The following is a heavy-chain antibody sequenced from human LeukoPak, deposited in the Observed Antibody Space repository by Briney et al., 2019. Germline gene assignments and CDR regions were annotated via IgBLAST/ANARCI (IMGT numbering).Heavy chain of an antibody. CDR3: AKVGIVVVVAATSWFDP. Sequence: GGSLRLSCAASGFTFSSYAMSWVRQAPGKGLEWVSAISGSGGSTYYADSVKGRFTISRDNSKNTLYLQMNSLRAEDTAVYYCAKVGIVVVVAATSWFDPWGQGTLVTVSS. D-gene: IGHD2-15*01. J-gene: IGHJ5*02. CDR2: ISGSGGST. V-gene: IGHV3-23*01. CDR1: GFTFSSYA.